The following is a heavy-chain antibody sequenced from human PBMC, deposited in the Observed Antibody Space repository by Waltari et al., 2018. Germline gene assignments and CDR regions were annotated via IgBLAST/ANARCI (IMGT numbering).Heavy chain of an antibody. D-gene: IGHD2-8*01. CDR1: GCTFTCHY. Sequence: QVQLGQSGAEVKQPGASVKVSCQASGCTFTCHYLLWVRQAPGQGLEWMGMINPASGSTIYTQKFQGTVTMTRDRSTTTVYLELNSLRSEDTAVYYCTRDLMGDVGNYWGQGTLVTVSS. V-gene: IGHV1-46*01. J-gene: IGHJ4*02. CDR2: INPASGST. CDR3: TRDLMGDVGNY.